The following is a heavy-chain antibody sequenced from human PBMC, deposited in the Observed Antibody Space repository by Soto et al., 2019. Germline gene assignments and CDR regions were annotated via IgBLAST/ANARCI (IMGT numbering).Heavy chain of an antibody. CDR1: GFSLSTSGVG. V-gene: IGHV2-5*01. J-gene: IGHJ4*02. CDR3: ANRIVATKSVDY. D-gene: IGHD5-12*01. CDR2: IYWHDDK. Sequence: QITLKESGPMLVKPTQTLTLTCSFSGFSLSTSGVGVGWIRQPPGNALEWLALIYWHDDKLYRPPLKTRLTLXKAXSKNPVVLTMASIDPVYTATYYCANRIVATKSVDYWGQGTLVTVSS.